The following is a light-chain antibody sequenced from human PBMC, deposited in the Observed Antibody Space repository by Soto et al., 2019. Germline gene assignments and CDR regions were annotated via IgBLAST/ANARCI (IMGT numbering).Light chain of an antibody. Sequence: EVVLTQSPVTLSLSPGERATLSCRASQSFRGLLAWYQQKPGQAPRLLIYDAYNRATGIPPRFSGNGSGTDFTLTISRMEPEDFAVYCCQQYGSSPRTFGQGTKVDIK. CDR3: QQYGSSPRT. CDR1: QSFRGL. J-gene: IGKJ1*01. V-gene: IGKV3-20*01. CDR2: DAY.